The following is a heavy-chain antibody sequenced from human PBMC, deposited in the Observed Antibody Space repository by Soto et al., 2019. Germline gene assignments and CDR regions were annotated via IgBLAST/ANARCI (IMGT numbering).Heavy chain of an antibody. CDR2: IIPIFGTA. D-gene: IGHD6-13*01. Sequence: SVKVSCKASGGTFSSYAISWVRQAPGQGLEWMGGIIPIFGTANYAQKFQGRVTITADESTSTAYMELSSLRSEDTAVYYCAREAAAATYPANWFDPWGQGTLLTVSS. CDR1: GGTFSSYA. CDR3: AREAAAATYPANWFDP. V-gene: IGHV1-69*13. J-gene: IGHJ5*02.